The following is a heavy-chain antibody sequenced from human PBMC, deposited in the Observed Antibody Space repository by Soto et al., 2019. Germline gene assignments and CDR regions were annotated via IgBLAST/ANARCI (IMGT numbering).Heavy chain of an antibody. CDR3: ARDNYDFWRGSLYNWLDP. CDR2: INPNSGGT. J-gene: IGHJ5*02. Sequence: ASVKVSCKASGYTFTGYYMHWVRQAPGQGLEWMGWINPNSGGTNYAQKFQGRVTMTRDTSISTAYMELSRLRSDDTAVYYCARDNYDFWRGSLYNWLDPWGQGTLVTVSS. CDR1: GYTFTGYY. D-gene: IGHD3-3*01. V-gene: IGHV1-2*02.